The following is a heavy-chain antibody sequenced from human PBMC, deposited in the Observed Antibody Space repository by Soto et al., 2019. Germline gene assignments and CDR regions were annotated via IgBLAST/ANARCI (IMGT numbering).Heavy chain of an antibody. CDR1: GYIFTNYH. CDR2: INPSGSST. Sequence: QVQLVQSGAEVKKPGASVKVSCKASGYIFTNYHMHWVRQAPGQGLEWVGVINPSGSSTTYAQKCTATVTMNRDTPTTTVYMELRSLSSEDTAVYYCARERSVAGTGYYNGMDDWGQGTTVTVSS. V-gene: IGHV1-46*01. D-gene: IGHD6-19*01. CDR3: ARERSVAGTGYYNGMDD. J-gene: IGHJ6*02.